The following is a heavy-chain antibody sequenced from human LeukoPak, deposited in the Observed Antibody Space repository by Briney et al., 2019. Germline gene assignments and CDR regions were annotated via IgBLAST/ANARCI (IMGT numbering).Heavy chain of an antibody. CDR2: ISGSGGST. Sequence: PGGSLRLSCAASGLIFSDYAMTWVRQAPGKGLEWVSVISGSGGSTYYADSVKGRFTISRDNSKKTVYLQMSSLRAEDTAVYYCAKAPYGSGSYYYFDYWGQGTLVTVSS. D-gene: IGHD3-10*01. CDR1: GLIFSDYA. J-gene: IGHJ4*02. V-gene: IGHV3-23*01. CDR3: AKAPYGSGSYYYFDY.